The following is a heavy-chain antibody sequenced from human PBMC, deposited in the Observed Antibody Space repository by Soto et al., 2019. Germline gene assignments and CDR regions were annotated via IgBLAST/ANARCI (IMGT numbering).Heavy chain of an antibody. J-gene: IGHJ4*02. D-gene: IGHD3-22*01. CDR2: IWYDGSNK. Sequence: QVQLVESGGGVVQPGRSLRLSCAASGFTFSSYGMHWVRQAPGKGLEWVAVIWYDGSNKYYADSVKGRFTISRDNSKNTRDLQMNSLRAEDRAVYYCAMDRDDCSGYYLFEYWCQGTLVTVS. V-gene: IGHV3-33*01. CDR1: GFTFSSYG. CDR3: AMDRDDCSGYYLFEY.